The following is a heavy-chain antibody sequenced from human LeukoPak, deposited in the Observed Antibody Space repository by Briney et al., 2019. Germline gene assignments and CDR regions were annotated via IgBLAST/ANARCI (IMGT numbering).Heavy chain of an antibody. CDR3: ATHKGSGSYRGAFDI. CDR2: IYPGDSDT. CDR1: GYSFTTYW. D-gene: IGHD1-26*01. Sequence: GESLKISXKGSGYSFTTYWIGWVLQMPGKGLEWMGIIYPGDSDTRYSPSFQGQVTISADKSISTAYLQWSSLKASDTAMYYCATHKGSGSYRGAFDIWGQGTMVTVSS. V-gene: IGHV5-51*01. J-gene: IGHJ3*02.